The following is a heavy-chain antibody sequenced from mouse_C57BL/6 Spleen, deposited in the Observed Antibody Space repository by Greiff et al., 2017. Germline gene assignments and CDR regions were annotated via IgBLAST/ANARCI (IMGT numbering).Heavy chain of an antibody. CDR3: ARHEEEGGSSYLYYAMDY. V-gene: IGHV1-62-2*01. CDR1: GYTFTEYT. J-gene: IGHJ4*01. D-gene: IGHD1-1*01. Sequence: VQLQQSGAELVKPGASVKLSCKASGYTFTEYTIHWVKQRSGQGLEWIGWFYPGSGSIKYNEKFKDKATLTADKSSSTVYMELSRLTSEDSAVYFCARHEEEGGSSYLYYAMDYWGQGTSVTVAS. CDR2: FYPGSGSI.